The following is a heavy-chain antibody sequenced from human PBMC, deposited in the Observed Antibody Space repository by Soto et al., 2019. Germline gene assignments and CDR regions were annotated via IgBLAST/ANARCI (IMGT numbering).Heavy chain of an antibody. CDR3: GKGRLSSSSLYYYYGMDV. V-gene: IGHV3-30*18. CDR1: GFTFRSYG. J-gene: IGHJ6*02. Sequence: QMQLVESGGGVVQPGRSLRLSCAASGFTFRSYGMHWVRQAPGKGLEWVALISHDGSEEYYADSVKGRFTISRDNSKNTLYLQMNRLRAEDTALYFCGKGRLSSSSLYYYYGMDVWGLGTTVTVSS. CDR2: ISHDGSEE. D-gene: IGHD6-6*01.